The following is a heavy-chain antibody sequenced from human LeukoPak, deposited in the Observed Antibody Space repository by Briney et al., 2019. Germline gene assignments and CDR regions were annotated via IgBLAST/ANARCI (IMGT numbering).Heavy chain of an antibody. J-gene: IGHJ6*02. CDR3: ARDFTHTAVVIYYYGLDV. V-gene: IGHV3-48*04. CDR1: GFTFSSYS. CDR2: ISLSGSTV. Sequence: GGSLRLSCAASGFTFSSYSMNWVRQAPGKGLEWVSYISLSGSTVYYADSVKGRFTISRDNAKNSLYLQMNSLRAEDTAVYYCARDFTHTAVVIYYYGLDVWGQGTTVTVSS. D-gene: IGHD5-18*01.